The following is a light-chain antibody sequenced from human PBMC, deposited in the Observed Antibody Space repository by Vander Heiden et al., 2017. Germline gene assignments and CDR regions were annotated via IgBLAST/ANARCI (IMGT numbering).Light chain of an antibody. CDR2: DDS. J-gene: IGLJ1*01. V-gene: IGLV3-21*02. CDR1: KIGSKS. Sequence: SHVLTQPPSVSVAPGQTATITCGGNKIGSKSVHWYQQKTGQAPILVVHDDSDRPPGIPERFSASNSGNTATLTISSVGAGDEADYFCQVGDTVRDHFVFGGGTKLTVL. CDR3: QVGDTVRDHFV.